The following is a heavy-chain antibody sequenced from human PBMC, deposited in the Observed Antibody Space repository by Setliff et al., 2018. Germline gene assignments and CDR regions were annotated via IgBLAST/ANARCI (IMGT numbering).Heavy chain of an antibody. CDR1: GYIFTGYY. CDR2: INPNSGGT. CDR3: ARALGSSSWYRPGSYYYYGMDV. V-gene: IGHV1-2*06. J-gene: IGHJ6*02. D-gene: IGHD6-13*01. Sequence: ASVKVSCKASGYIFTGYYMHWVRQAPGQGLEWMGRINPNSGGTNYAQKFQGRVTMTRDTSISTAYMELSSLRSEDTAVYYCARALGSSSWYRPGSYYYYGMDVWGQGTTVTVSS.